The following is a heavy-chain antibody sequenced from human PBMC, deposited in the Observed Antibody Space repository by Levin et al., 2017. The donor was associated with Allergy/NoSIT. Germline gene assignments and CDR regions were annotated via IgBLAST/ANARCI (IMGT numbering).Heavy chain of an antibody. J-gene: IGHJ3*02. CDR3: WVGLGGWGAFDI. Sequence: PGGSLRLSCAASGFTFSNAWMSWVRQAPGKGLEWVGRIKSKTDGGTTDYAAPVKGRFTISRDDSKNTLYLQMNSLKTEDTAVYYCWVGLGGWGAFDIWGQGTMVTVSS. CDR1: GFTFSNAW. D-gene: IGHD6-19*01. V-gene: IGHV3-15*01. CDR2: IKSKTDGGTT.